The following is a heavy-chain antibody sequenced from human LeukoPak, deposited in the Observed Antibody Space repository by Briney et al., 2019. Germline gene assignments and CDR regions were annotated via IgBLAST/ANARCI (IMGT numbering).Heavy chain of an antibody. CDR2: IYHSGTT. CDR1: DYSITSDYY. D-gene: IGHD3-10*01. J-gene: IGHJ5*02. CDR3: AREGSTSGTNWFDP. V-gene: IGHV4-38-2*02. Sequence: SETLSLTCAVSDYSITSDYYWGWIRQPPGKGLEWIGSIYHSGTTDYNPSLKSRVTISVDTSKNQFSLKLTPVTAADTAVYYCAREGSTSGTNWFDPWGQGNLVTVSS.